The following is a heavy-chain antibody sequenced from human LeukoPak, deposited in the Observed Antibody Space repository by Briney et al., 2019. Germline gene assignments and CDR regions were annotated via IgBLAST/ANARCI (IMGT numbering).Heavy chain of an antibody. CDR3: ARAVSGRFDY. CDR1: GGSISSYY. D-gene: IGHD6-19*01. Sequence: PSETLSLTCTVSGGSISSYYWSWIRQPPGKGLEWTGYIYYSGSTNYNPSLNSRVTISVDTSKNQFSLRLSSVTAADTAIYYCARAVSGRFDYWGQGTLVTVFS. J-gene: IGHJ4*02. CDR2: IYYSGST. V-gene: IGHV4-59*08.